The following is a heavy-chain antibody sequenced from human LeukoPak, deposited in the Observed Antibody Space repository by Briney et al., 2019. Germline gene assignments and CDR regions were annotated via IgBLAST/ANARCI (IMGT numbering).Heavy chain of an antibody. CDR3: ARDNYVRGDPGY. J-gene: IGHJ4*02. Sequence: GRSLRLSCAASGFTFSSYAMHWVRQAPGKGLEWVAVISYDGSNKYYADSVKGRFTISRDNSKNTLYLQMNSLRAEDTAVYYCARDNYVRGDPGYWGQGTLVTVFS. D-gene: IGHD3-10*02. V-gene: IGHV3-30-3*01. CDR1: GFTFSSYA. CDR2: ISYDGSNK.